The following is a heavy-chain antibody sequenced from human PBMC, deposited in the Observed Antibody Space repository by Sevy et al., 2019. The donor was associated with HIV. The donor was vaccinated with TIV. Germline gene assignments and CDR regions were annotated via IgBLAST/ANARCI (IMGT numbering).Heavy chain of an antibody. CDR3: ARALAVAGNYGMDV. D-gene: IGHD6-19*01. Sequence: GGSLRLSCAASGFTFRSYAMHWVRQAPGKGLEWVAVISYDGSNKYYADSVKGRFTISRDNSKNTLYLQMNSLRAEDTAVYYCARALAVAGNYGMDVWGQGTTVTVSS. J-gene: IGHJ6*02. CDR1: GFTFRSYA. CDR2: ISYDGSNK. V-gene: IGHV3-30-3*01.